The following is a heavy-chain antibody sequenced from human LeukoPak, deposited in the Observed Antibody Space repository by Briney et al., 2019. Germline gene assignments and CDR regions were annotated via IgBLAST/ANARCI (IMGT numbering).Heavy chain of an antibody. CDR1: GFTFSSYG. CDR2: IWSDDRNK. CDR3: ARDYGGDAGLDY. Sequence: PGGSLRLSCAASGFTFSSYGMHWVRQAPGKGLEWVALIWSDDRNKYYADSVKGQFTISRDNSKNTLYLQMNSLRAEDTAVYYCARDYGGDAGLDYWGQGTLVTVSS. J-gene: IGHJ4*02. D-gene: IGHD4-23*01. V-gene: IGHV3-33*01.